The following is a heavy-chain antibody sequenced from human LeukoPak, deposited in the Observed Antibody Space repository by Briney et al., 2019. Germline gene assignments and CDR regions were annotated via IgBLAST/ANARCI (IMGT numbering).Heavy chain of an antibody. D-gene: IGHD3-9*01. CDR1: GGTFSSYA. J-gene: IGHJ6*02. V-gene: IGHV1-69*04. CDR2: IIPILGIA. Sequence: ASVKVSCKASGGTFSSYAISWVRQAPGQGLEWMGRIIPILGIANYAQKFQGRVTITADKSTSTAYMELSSLRSEDTAVYYCDMYYDILTGYTYYYYGMGVWGQGTTVTVSS. CDR3: DMYYDILTGYTYYYYGMGV.